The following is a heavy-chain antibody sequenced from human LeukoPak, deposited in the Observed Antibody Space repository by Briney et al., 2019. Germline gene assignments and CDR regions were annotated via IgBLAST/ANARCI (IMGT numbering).Heavy chain of an antibody. CDR1: GVSISGYY. Sequence: SETLSLTCTVSGVSISGYYWSWLRQPPGKGLEWIGYIYHNAFTHYNPSLRSRVTISVDTSRNQFSLKLTSATAADTAIYYCARDQRCSRYDGGCDQWYFDLWGRGTLVTVSS. J-gene: IGHJ2*01. V-gene: IGHV4-59*01. CDR3: ARDQRCSRYDGGCDQWYFDL. CDR2: IYHNAFT. D-gene: IGHD5-12*01.